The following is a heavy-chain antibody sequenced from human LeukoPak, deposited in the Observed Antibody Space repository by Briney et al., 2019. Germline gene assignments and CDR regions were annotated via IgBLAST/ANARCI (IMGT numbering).Heavy chain of an antibody. V-gene: IGHV3-66*01. D-gene: IGHD2-2*01. J-gene: IGHJ4*02. CDR3: ARDLVYCSSTSCHGAIDY. CDR2: IYSGGST. CDR1: GFTVSSNY. Sequence: PGGSLRLSCAASGFTVSSNYMSWVRQAPGMGLEWVSVIYSGGSTYYADSVKGRFTISRDNSKNTLYLQMNSLRAEDTAVCYCARDLVYCSSTSCHGAIDYWGQGTLVTVSS.